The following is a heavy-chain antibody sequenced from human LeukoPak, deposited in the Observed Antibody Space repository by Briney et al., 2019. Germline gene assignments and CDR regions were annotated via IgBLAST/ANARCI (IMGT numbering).Heavy chain of an antibody. D-gene: IGHD6-13*01. J-gene: IGHJ4*02. CDR3: ARMWGSSWSYFDY. CDR2: ISSSGSTTI. V-gene: IGHV3-48*04. Sequence: GGSLRLSCAAAGFTFSTYNMNWVRQAPGKGLEWISYISSSGSTTIYYADSVKGRFTISRDNAKNSLYLQMNSLRAEDTAVYFCARMWGSSWSYFDYWGQGTLVTVSS. CDR1: GFTFSTYN.